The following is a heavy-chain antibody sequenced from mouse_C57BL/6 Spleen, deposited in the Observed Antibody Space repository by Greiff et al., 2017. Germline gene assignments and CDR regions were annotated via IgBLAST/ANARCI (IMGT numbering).Heavy chain of an antibody. V-gene: IGHV7-3*01. CDR2: IRNKANGYTT. CDR3: ARGGGNFDY. J-gene: IGHJ2*01. Sequence: EVKLVESGGGWVQPGGSLSLSCAASGFTFTDYYMSWVRQPPGKALEWLGFIRNKANGYTTEYSASVKGRFTISRDNSQSILYLQMNALRAEDSATYYCARGGGNFDYWGQGTTLTVSS. CDR1: GFTFTDYY.